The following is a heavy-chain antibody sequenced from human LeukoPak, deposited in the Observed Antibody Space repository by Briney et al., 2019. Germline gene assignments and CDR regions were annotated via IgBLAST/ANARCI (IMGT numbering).Heavy chain of an antibody. D-gene: IGHD6-13*01. CDR1: GGSFSGYY. CDR3: ARGIAAAGFYFDY. J-gene: IGHJ4*02. V-gene: IGHV4-34*01. CDR2: INHSGST. Sequence: SETLSLTCAVYGGSFSGYYWSWIRQPPGKGLEWIGEINHSGSTNCNPSLKSRVTISVDTSKNQFSLKLSSVTAADTAVYYCARGIAAAGFYFDYWGQGTLVTVSS.